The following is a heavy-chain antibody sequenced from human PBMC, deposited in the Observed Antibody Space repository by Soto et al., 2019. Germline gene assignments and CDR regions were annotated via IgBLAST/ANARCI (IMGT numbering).Heavy chain of an antibody. CDR1: GDSISSGVSY. D-gene: IGHD2-2*01. CDR3: TTDRCPSTSCSDY. Sequence: SETMSLTCTVSGDSISSGVSYWNWIRQRPGKGLEWMGYIFYSGSFYYTPSLRGRVMMSADTSKNQFYLRLSSVTAEDTAVYYCTTDRCPSTSCSDYWGPGTLVTVSS. J-gene: IGHJ4*02. V-gene: IGHV4-31*03. CDR2: IFYSGSF.